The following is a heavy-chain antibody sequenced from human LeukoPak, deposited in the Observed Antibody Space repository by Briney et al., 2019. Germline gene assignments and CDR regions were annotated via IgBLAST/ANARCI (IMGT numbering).Heavy chain of an antibody. CDR3: ARVLFDFWSGFGS. J-gene: IGHJ4*02. Sequence: ASVKVSCKTSGYTFTGYYIHWVRQAPGQGLEWMGWINPNSGGTDYAQKFQGRVTMTRDTSISTAYMELSRLSSDDTAVYFCARVLFDFWSGFGSWGQGTLVTVSS. CDR1: GYTFTGYY. V-gene: IGHV1-2*02. CDR2: INPNSGGT. D-gene: IGHD3-3*01.